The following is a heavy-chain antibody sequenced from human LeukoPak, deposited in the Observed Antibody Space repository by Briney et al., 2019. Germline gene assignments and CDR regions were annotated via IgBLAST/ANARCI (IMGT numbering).Heavy chain of an antibody. V-gene: IGHV3-48*01. CDR1: GFTFGIYA. J-gene: IGHJ4*02. D-gene: IGHD5-18*01. CDR2: IGPSGSNI. CDR3: AKGDKPVIAMVKFDY. Sequence: PGGSLRLSCAASGFTFGIYAMNWVRQAPGKGLEWVSYIGPSGSNIYYADSVKGRFTISRDNAKDSLYLQMNSLRAEDTAVYYCAKGDKPVIAMVKFDYWGQGTLVTVSS.